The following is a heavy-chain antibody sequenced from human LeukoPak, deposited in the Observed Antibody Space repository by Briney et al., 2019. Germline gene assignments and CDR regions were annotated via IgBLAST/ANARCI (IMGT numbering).Heavy chain of an antibody. CDR3: ASGAQSDY. J-gene: IGHJ4*02. V-gene: IGHV3-7*02. CDR1: GFTFNSYW. D-gene: IGHD1-26*01. CDR2: VKQDGSVK. Sequence: GGSLRLSCAASGFTFNSYWMNWVRQAPGKGLQWLANVKQDGSVKYYVDSVKGRFTISRDNAENSLHLQMNSLRAEDTAVYYCASGAQSDYWGQGTLVTVSS.